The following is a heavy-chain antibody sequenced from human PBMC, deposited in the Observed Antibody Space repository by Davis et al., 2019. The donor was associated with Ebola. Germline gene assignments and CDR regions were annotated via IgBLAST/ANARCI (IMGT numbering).Heavy chain of an antibody. CDR3: AMTTKTSISASGLGYTYFDP. D-gene: IGHD2/OR15-2a*01. Sequence: SETLSLTCAVYGGSFSGYYWNWFRQPPGKGLEWIGEINHSGSTNYNPSRKSRVTISVDTSKNQFSLKLSSVTAADTAVYYCAMTTKTSISASGLGYTYFDPWSQGSLVTVSS. J-gene: IGHJ5*02. CDR2: INHSGST. V-gene: IGHV4-34*01. CDR1: GGSFSGYY.